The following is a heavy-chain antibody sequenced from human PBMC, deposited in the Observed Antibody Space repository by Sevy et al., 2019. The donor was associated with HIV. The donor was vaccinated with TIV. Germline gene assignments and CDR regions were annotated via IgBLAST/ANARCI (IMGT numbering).Heavy chain of an antibody. CDR3: AEGGGGHYDPDEIGYYFYYYNMDV. J-gene: IGHJ6*03. V-gene: IGHV3-23*01. CDR2: ISGSGTRT. Sequence: GGSLRLSCAVSGFSFDSYGMTWVRQAPGKGLEWVSGISGSGTRTYYADSVKGRFSISRDNSKNRLYLQMNSLRSEEKAIYYCAEGGGGHYDPDEIGYYFYYYNMDVWGKGTTVTVSS. CDR1: GFSFDSYG. D-gene: IGHD3-22*01.